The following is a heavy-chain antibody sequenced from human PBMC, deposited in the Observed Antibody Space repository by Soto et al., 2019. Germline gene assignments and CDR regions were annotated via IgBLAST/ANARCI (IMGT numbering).Heavy chain of an antibody. CDR1: GFSLSTSGVG. CDR2: IYWDDDK. V-gene: IGHV2-5*02. J-gene: IGHJ4*02. D-gene: IGHD3-3*01. Sequence: SGPTLVNPTQTLTLTCTFSGFSLSTSGVGVGWIRQPPGKALEWLALIYWDDDKRYSPSLKSRLPITKDTSKNQVVLTMTNMDPVDTATYYCAHNSRHLDYDFWSGHHQAFDYWGQGTLVTVSA. CDR3: AHNSRHLDYDFWSGHHQAFDY.